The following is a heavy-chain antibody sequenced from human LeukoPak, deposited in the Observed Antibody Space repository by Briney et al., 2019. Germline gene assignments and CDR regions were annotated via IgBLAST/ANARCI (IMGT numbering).Heavy chain of an antibody. V-gene: IGHV3-23*01. CDR3: ARDTMIVVVNRFDY. Sequence: GGSLRLSCAASGFTFSSYAMSWVRQAPGKGLEWVSAISGSGGSTYYADSVRGRFTISRDNSKNTLYLQMNSLRAEDTAVYYCARDTMIVVVNRFDYWGQGTLVTVSS. D-gene: IGHD3-22*01. CDR2: ISGSGGST. J-gene: IGHJ4*02. CDR1: GFTFSSYA.